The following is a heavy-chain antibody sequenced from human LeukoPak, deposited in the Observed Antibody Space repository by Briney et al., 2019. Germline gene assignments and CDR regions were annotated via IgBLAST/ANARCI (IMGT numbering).Heavy chain of an antibody. CDR1: GGSISSYY. J-gene: IGHJ5*02. CDR2: IYTSGST. Sequence: SETLSLTCTVSGGSISSYYWSWIRQPAGKGLEWIGRIYTSGSTNYNPSLKSRVIMSVDTSKNQFSLKLSSVTAAGTAVYYCAGATVKILKPTNWFDPWGQGTLVTVSS. V-gene: IGHV4-4*07. CDR3: AGATVKILKPTNWFDP. D-gene: IGHD4-11*01.